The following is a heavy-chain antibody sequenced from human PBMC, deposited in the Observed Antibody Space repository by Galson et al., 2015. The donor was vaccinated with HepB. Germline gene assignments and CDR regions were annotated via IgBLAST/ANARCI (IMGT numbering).Heavy chain of an antibody. J-gene: IGHJ6*03. D-gene: IGHD2-21*01. Sequence: SLRLSCAASGFTFSSYSMNWVRQAPGKGLEWVSSTSSSSSYIYYADSVKGRFTISRDNAKNSLYLQMNSLRAEDTAVYYCARPYQPRPDYYYYYYMDVWGKGTTVTVSS. CDR2: TSSSSSYI. V-gene: IGHV3-21*01. CDR3: ARPYQPRPDYYYYYYMDV. CDR1: GFTFSSYS.